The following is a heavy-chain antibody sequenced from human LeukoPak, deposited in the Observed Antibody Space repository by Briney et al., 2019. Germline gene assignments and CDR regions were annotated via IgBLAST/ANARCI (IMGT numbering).Heavy chain of an antibody. D-gene: IGHD6-13*01. CDR3: AKSIAAAGLYFQH. J-gene: IGHJ1*01. V-gene: IGHV3-23*01. CDR2: ISGSGGST. CDR1: GFTFTNSA. Sequence: GGSLRLSCAASGFTFTNSAMSWVRQAPGKGLEWVSGISGSGGSTYYADSVKGRFTISRDNSKNTLYLQMNSLRAEDTAVYYCAKSIAAAGLYFQHWGQGTLVTVSS.